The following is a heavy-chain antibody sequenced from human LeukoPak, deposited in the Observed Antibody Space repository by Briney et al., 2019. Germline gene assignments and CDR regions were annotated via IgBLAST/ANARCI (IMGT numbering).Heavy chain of an antibody. J-gene: IGHJ4*02. D-gene: IGHD2/OR15-2a*01. Sequence: GGSLRLSCAASGNYWMHWVRQAPGKGLVWVSHINSDGSWTSYADSVKGRFTISKDNTKNTVYLQMNSLRAEDTAVYYCVSFYETYWGRGTLVTVSS. V-gene: IGHV3-74*01. CDR1: GNYW. CDR2: INSDGSWT. CDR3: VSFYETY.